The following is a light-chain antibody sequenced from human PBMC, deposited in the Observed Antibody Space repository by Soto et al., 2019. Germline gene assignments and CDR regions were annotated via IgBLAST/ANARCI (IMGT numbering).Light chain of an antibody. V-gene: IGLV1-44*01. CDR3: AEWDDSLNGSV. J-gene: IGLJ1*01. Sequence: QSVLTQPPSASGTPGQTVTVSCSGSSSNIGSYTVNWYQQLPGTAPKLVIYSNHQRPSGVPDRFSGSKSGTSASLAISGLQSEDDADYYCAEWDDSLNGSVFGSGTKVTVL. CDR2: SNH. CDR1: SSNIGSYT.